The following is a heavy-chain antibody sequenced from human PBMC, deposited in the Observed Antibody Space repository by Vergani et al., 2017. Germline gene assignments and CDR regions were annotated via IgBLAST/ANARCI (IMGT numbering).Heavy chain of an antibody. V-gene: IGHV3-9*01. CDR3: ARPYSSSVDY. CDR1: GFTFDDYA. CDR2: ISWNSGSI. Sequence: EVQLVESGGGLVQPGRSLRLSCAASGFTFDDYAMHWVRQAPGKGLEWVSGISWNSGSIGYADSVKGRFTISRDNAKNSLYLQMNSLRAEDTAVYYCARPYSSSVDYWGQGTLVTVSS. J-gene: IGHJ4*02. D-gene: IGHD6-6*01.